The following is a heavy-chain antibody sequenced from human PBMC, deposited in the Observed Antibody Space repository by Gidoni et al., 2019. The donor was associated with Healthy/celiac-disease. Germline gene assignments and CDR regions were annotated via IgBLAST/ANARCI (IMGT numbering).Heavy chain of an antibody. CDR1: GPTFTSYD. J-gene: IGHJ4*02. D-gene: IGHD6-19*01. V-gene: IGHV1-8*01. Sequence: QVQLVQSGAEVKQPGASVKVSCKASGPTFTSYDIHGVRQANGQGLEWMGWMNPNSGNTGYAQKFQGRVTMTRNTSISTAYMELSSLRSEDTAVYYCARGIAVATKTSDYWGQGTLVTVSS. CDR3: ARGIAVATKTSDY. CDR2: MNPNSGNT.